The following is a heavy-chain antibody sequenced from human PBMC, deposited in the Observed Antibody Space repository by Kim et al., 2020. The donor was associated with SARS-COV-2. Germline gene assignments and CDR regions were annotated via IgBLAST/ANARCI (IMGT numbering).Heavy chain of an antibody. CDR2: ISAYNGNT. CDR3: ARDVFFSYYDSSGYYYGPHYYGMDV. CDR1: GYTFTSYG. Sequence: ASVKVSCKASGYTFTSYGISWVRQAPGQGLEWMGWISAYNGNTNYAQKLQGRVTMTTDTSTSTAYMELRSLRSDDTAVYYCARDVFFSYYDSSGYYYGPHYYGMDVWGQGTTVTVSS. J-gene: IGHJ6*02. D-gene: IGHD3-22*01. V-gene: IGHV1-18*04.